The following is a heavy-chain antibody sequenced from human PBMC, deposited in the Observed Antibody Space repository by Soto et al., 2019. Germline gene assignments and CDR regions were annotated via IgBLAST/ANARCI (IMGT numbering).Heavy chain of an antibody. D-gene: IGHD6-19*01. Sequence: RGASVKISGKGSGYSFTSYWIGWVRQMPWKGLEWMGIIYPGDSDTRYSPSFQGQVTISADKSISTAYLQWSSLKASDTAMYYCARQWIRPMYRSGGDAFDIWGQGTTVTFSS. J-gene: IGHJ3*02. CDR2: IYPGDSDT. V-gene: IGHV5-51*01. CDR1: GYSFTSYW. CDR3: ARQWIRPMYRSGGDAFDI.